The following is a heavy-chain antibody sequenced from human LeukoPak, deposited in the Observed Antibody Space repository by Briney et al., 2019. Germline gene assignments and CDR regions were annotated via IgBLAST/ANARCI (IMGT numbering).Heavy chain of an antibody. D-gene: IGHD6-6*01. CDR1: GFTFSIYW. J-gene: IGHJ5*02. CDR3: ARDRVVAARAAGRVLIDP. CDR2: IKQDGSER. Sequence: GGSLRLSCAASGFTFSIYWMSWVRQAPGKGLEWVANIKQDGSERYYVDSVKGRFTISRDNSKNTLYLQMNSLRAEDTAVYYCARDRVVAARAAGRVLIDPWGQGTLVTVSS. V-gene: IGHV3-7*01.